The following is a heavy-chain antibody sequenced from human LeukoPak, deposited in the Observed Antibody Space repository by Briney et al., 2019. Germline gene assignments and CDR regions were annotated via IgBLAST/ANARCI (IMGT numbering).Heavy chain of an antibody. D-gene: IGHD2-15*01. V-gene: IGHV4-30-2*01. Sequence: SETLSLTCTVSGGSISSGGYYWSWIRQPPGKGLEWIGYIYHSGSTYYNPSLKSRVTISVDRSKNQFSLKLSSVTAADTAVYYCARGWVSSFTPFDYWGQGTLVTVSS. J-gene: IGHJ4*02. CDR2: IYHSGST. CDR1: GGSISSGGYY. CDR3: ARGWVSSFTPFDY.